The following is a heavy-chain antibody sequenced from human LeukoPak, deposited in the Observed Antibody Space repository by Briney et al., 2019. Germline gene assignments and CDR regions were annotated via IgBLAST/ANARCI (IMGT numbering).Heavy chain of an antibody. D-gene: IGHD3-3*01. CDR1: GYTLTELS. CDR2: FDPEEGET. J-gene: IGHJ5*02. V-gene: IGHV1-24*01. Sequence: ASVKVSCKVSGYTLTELSMHWVRQAPGKGLEWMGGFDPEEGETIYAQKSQGRVTMTEDTSTDTAYMELSSLRSEDTAVYYCATVTIFGVVTPRGFDPWGQGTLVTVSS. CDR3: ATVTIFGVVTPRGFDP.